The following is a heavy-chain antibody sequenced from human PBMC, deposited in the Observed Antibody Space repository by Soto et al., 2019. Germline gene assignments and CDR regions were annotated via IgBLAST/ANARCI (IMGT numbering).Heavy chain of an antibody. V-gene: IGHV3-33*01. D-gene: IGHD3-22*01. CDR3: ARDYDSSGYPRYYFDY. CDR1: GFTFNTYG. Sequence: QVQLVESGGGVVQPGRSLRLSCAASGFTFNTYGMHWVRQAPGKGLEWVAIIWYDESNKYYADSVKGRFTISRDNSKNTLYLQMNSLRAEDTAVYYCARDYDSSGYPRYYFDYWGQGTLVTVSS. J-gene: IGHJ4*02. CDR2: IWYDESNK.